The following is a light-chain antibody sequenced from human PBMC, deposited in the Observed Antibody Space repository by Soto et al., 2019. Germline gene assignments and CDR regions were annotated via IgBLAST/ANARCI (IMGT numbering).Light chain of an antibody. CDR2: WAS. CDR3: QQYYSTLT. Sequence: DIVMTQSPDSLPVSLGERATINCKSSQSVLYSSNNKNYLAWYQQKPGQPPKLLIYWASTRESGVPDRFSGSGSGTDFTLTISSLQAEDVAVYYCQQYYSTLTFGGGTKVDIK. V-gene: IGKV4-1*01. J-gene: IGKJ4*01. CDR1: QSVLYSSNNKNY.